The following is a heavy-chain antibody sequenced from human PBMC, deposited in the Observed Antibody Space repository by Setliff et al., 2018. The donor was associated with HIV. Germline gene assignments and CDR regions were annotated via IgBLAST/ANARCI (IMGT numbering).Heavy chain of an antibody. D-gene: IGHD2-21*01. Sequence: ASVKVSCKTSGGTFSIFSITWVRQAPGQGLEWMGWINTYNGNTKYGQKFQGSVTMTADTSTSTVYMELRNLRSDDTAVYFCARGGPARVALLYWFDPWGQGTLVTVSS. CDR1: GGTFSIFS. CDR2: INTYNGNT. CDR3: ARGGPARVALLYWFDP. J-gene: IGHJ5*02. V-gene: IGHV1-18*01.